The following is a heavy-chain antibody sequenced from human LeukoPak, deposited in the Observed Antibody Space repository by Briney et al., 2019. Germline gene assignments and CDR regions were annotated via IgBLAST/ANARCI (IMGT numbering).Heavy chain of an antibody. CDR3: ARDPEARWYSSSYYGMDV. D-gene: IGHD6-6*01. Sequence: SQTLSLTCTVSGGSISSGSYYWSWIRQPAGKGLEWIGRIYTSGSTNYNPSLKSRVTISVDTSKNQFSLKLSSVTAADTAVYYCARDPEARWYSSSYYGMDVWGPGTTVTVSS. J-gene: IGHJ6*02. CDR2: IYTSGST. CDR1: GGSISSGSYY. V-gene: IGHV4-61*02.